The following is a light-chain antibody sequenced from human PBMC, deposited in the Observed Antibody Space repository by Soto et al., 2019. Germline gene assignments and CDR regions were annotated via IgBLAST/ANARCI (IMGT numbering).Light chain of an antibody. V-gene: IGKV3D-20*02. J-gene: IGKJ2*01. CDR2: GAS. Sequence: EIVLTQSPGTLSLSPGERATLSCRASQSVSSSYLAWYQQKPGQAPRLRIYGASSRATGIPDRFSGSGSGTDFTLTISSLEPEDFALYYCQQRSTWPPGYTFGQGTKVDIK. CDR3: QQRSTWPPGYT. CDR1: QSVSSSY.